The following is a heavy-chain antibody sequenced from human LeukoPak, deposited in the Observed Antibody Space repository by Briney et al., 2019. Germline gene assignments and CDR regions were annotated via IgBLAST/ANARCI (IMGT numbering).Heavy chain of an antibody. CDR2: ISAYNGNT. CDR3: ASTARGVTIPMDV. Sequence: GASVKVSCKASGYTFTGYYMHWVRQAPGQGLEWMGWISAYNGNTNYAQKLQGRVTMTTDTSTSTAYMELRSLRSDDTAVYYCASTARGVTIPMDVWGKGTTVTVSS. CDR1: GYTFTGYY. J-gene: IGHJ6*03. D-gene: IGHD4-23*01. V-gene: IGHV1-18*04.